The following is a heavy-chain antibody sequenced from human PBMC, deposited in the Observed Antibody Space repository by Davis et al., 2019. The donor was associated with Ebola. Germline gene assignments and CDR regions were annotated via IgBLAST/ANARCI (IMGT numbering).Heavy chain of an antibody. CDR2: ISWDGGST. V-gene: IGHV3-43*01. J-gene: IGHJ5*02. D-gene: IGHD1-1*01. CDR3: ARQTGT. CDR1: GFTFDDYT. Sequence: GESLKISCAASGFTFDDYTMHWVRQAPGKGLEWVSLISWDGGSTYYADSVKGRFTISRDNSKNSLYLQMNSLRAEDTAVYYCARQTGTWGQGTLVTVSS.